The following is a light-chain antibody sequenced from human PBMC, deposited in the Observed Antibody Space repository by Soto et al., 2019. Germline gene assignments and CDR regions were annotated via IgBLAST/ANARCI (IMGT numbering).Light chain of an antibody. Sequence: QSVLTQPPSASGTPGQRVTISCSGSSSNIGSNYVYWYQQLPGTAPKLLIYRNNQRPSGVPDRFSGSKSGTSASLAISGLRPEDEADYYCAAWDDSLSGYFFGTGTKVTV. J-gene: IGLJ1*01. CDR3: AAWDDSLSGYF. V-gene: IGLV1-47*01. CDR1: SSNIGSNY. CDR2: RNN.